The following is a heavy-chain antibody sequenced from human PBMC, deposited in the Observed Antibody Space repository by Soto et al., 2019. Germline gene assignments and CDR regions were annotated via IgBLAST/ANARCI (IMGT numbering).Heavy chain of an antibody. CDR2: ITIKGRTT. Sequence: PGGSLRLSCSASGFTFSTYAMPWVRQAPGKGLGYIAGITIKGRTTSYNDSVKGRFIISRDNSESTMYLQMGSLRFDDTAVYFCVKDHIATAGIGLYKWFDPWGQGTRFTVS. CDR1: GFTFSTYA. J-gene: IGHJ5*02. V-gene: IGHV3-64D*06. CDR3: VKDHIATAGIGLYKWFDP. D-gene: IGHD6-13*01.